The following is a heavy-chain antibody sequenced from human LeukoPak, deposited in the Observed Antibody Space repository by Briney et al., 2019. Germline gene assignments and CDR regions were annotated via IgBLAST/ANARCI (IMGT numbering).Heavy chain of an antibody. V-gene: IGHV4-34*01. CDR3: ARGSLYDYFDY. D-gene: IGHD5/OR15-5a*01. CDR2: INHSGST. Sequence: SETLSLTCAVYGGSFSGYYWSWIRQPPGKGLEWIGEINHSGSTNYNPSLKSRVTISVDTSKNQFSLKLSSVTAADTAVYYCARGSLYDYFDYWGRGTLVTVSS. J-gene: IGHJ4*02. CDR1: GGSFSGYY.